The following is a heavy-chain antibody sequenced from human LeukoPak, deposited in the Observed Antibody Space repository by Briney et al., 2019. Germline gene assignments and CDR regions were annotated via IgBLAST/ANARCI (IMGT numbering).Heavy chain of an antibody. Sequence: GGSLRLSCAASGFTFSNYAMSWVRQAPGKGLEWVAYIQYDGSNEQYADSVKGRFSISRDSSKNILYLQMNSLRAEDTAVYYCAKDRCSNGIGCYYYYMDVWGKGTTVTISS. CDR1: GFTFSNYA. D-gene: IGHD2-8*01. CDR3: AKDRCSNGIGCYYYYMDV. J-gene: IGHJ6*03. CDR2: IQYDGSNE. V-gene: IGHV3-30*02.